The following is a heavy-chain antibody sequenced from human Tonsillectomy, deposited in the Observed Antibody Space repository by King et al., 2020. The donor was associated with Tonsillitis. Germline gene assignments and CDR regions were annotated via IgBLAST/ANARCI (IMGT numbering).Heavy chain of an antibody. CDR3: ARGEAYGGNSPTDY. CDR1: GFTFSDFY. Sequence: QLVQSGGGLVKPGGSLRLSCAASGFTFSDFYMSWIRQAPGKGLEWVSYITSSGSSIYYADSVKGRFTISRDNAKNSLYLQMNSVRAEDTAVYYCARGEAYGGNSPTDYWGQGTLVTVSS. V-gene: IGHV3-11*01. D-gene: IGHD4-23*01. J-gene: IGHJ4*02. CDR2: ITSSGSSI.